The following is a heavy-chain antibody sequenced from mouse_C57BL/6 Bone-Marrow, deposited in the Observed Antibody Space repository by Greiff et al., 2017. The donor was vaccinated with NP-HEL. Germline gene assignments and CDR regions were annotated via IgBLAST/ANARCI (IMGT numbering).Heavy chain of an antibody. D-gene: IGHD1-1*01. CDR2: IDPETGGT. CDR1: GYTFTDYE. J-gene: IGHJ2*01. Sequence: QVQLQQSGAELVRPGASVTLSCKASGYTFTDYEMHWVKQTPVHGLEWIGAIDPETGGTAYNQKFKGKAILTADKSSSTAYMELRSLTSEDSAVYYCTRRATVDCFDYWGQGTTLTVSS. V-gene: IGHV1-15*01. CDR3: TRRATVDCFDY.